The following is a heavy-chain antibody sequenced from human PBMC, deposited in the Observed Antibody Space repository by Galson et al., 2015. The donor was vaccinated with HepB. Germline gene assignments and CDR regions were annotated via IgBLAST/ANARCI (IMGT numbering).Heavy chain of an antibody. CDR2: INAGNGNT. J-gene: IGHJ4*02. CDR1: GYTFTSYA. Sequence: SVKVSCKASGYTFTSYAMHWVRQAPGQRLEWMGWINAGNGNTKYSQKFQGRVTITRDTSASTAYMELSSLRSEDTAVYYCAREVLGVGAIDYWGQGTLVTVSS. CDR3: AREVLGVGAIDY. D-gene: IGHD1-26*01. V-gene: IGHV1-3*01.